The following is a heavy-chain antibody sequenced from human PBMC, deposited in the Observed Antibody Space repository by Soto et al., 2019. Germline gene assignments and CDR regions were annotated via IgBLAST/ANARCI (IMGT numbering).Heavy chain of an antibody. J-gene: IGHJ4*02. D-gene: IGHD5-12*01. CDR1: GGSISSGDYY. Sequence: PSETLSLTCTVSGGSISSGDYYWSWIRQPPGKGLEWIGYIYYSGSTYYNPSLKSRVTISVDTSKNQFSLKLSSVTAADTAVYYCARVGSGYDFDYWGQGTLVTVSS. CDR3: ARVGSGYDFDY. CDR2: IYYSGST. V-gene: IGHV4-30-4*01.